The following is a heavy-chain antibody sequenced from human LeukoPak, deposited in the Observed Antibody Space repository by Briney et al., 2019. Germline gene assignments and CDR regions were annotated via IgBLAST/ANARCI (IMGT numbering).Heavy chain of an antibody. CDR3: ARLSRGGSSPNY. V-gene: IGHV4-59*08. CDR1: GGSISSYY. J-gene: IGHJ4*02. D-gene: IGHD1-26*01. Sequence: SETLSLTCTVSGGSISSYYWSWIRQPPGKGLEWIGYIYYSGSTNYNPSLKSRVTISVDTSKNQFSLKLSSVTAADTAVYYCARLSRGGSSPNYWGQGTLVTVSS. CDR2: IYYSGST.